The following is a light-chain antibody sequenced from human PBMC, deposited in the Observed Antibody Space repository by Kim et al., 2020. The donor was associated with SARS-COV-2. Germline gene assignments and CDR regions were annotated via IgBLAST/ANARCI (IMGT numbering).Light chain of an antibody. CDR2: DAS. J-gene: IGKJ4*01. CDR3: LQRSNWPPLS. CDR1: QSISTY. V-gene: IGKV3-11*01. Sequence: SPGESATLSRRASQSISTYLAWYQQKPGQAPRLLIYDASTRVTGIPARFSGSGSGTDFTLTISSLEPEDFAVYYCLQRSNWPPLSFGGGTKVDIK.